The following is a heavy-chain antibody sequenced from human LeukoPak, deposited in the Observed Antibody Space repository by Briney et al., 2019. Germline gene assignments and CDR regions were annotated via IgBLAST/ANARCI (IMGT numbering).Heavy chain of an antibody. Sequence: GGSLRLSCAASGFTFSSYSMNWVRQAPGKGLEWVSYISSSGSTIYYADSVKGRFTISRDNAKNSLYLQMNSLRAEDTAVYYCARYSGYGRYFDLWGRGTLVTVSS. CDR2: ISSSGSTI. CDR3: ARYSGYGRYFDL. D-gene: IGHD5-12*01. V-gene: IGHV3-48*04. CDR1: GFTFSSYS. J-gene: IGHJ2*01.